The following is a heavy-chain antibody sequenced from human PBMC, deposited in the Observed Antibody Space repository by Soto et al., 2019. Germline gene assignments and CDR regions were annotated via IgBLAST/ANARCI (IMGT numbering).Heavy chain of an antibody. CDR3: ARIGYCSGGSCYIRDFFDY. CDR1: GGSISSGGYY. D-gene: IGHD2-15*01. Sequence: KPSETLSLTCTVSGGSISSGGYYWSWIRQHPGKGLEWIGYIYYSGSTYYNPSLKSRVTISVDTSKNQFSLKLSSVTAADTAVYYCARIGYCSGGSCYIRDFFDYWGQGTLVTVSS. CDR2: IYYSGST. V-gene: IGHV4-31*03. J-gene: IGHJ4*02.